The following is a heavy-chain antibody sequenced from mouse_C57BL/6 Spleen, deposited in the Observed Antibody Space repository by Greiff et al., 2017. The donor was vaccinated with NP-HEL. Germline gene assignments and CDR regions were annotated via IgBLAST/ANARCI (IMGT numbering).Heavy chain of an antibody. CDR2: IRSKSNNYAT. J-gene: IGHJ4*01. D-gene: IGHD2-1*01. CDR1: GFSFNTYA. V-gene: IGHV10-1*01. Sequence: EVMLVESGGGLVQPKGSLKLSCAASGFSFNTYAMNWVRQAPGKGLEWVARIRSKSNNYATYYADSVKDRFTISRDDSESMLYLQMNNLKTEDTAMYYCVCNGYAMDYWGQGTSVTVSS. CDR3: VCNGYAMDY.